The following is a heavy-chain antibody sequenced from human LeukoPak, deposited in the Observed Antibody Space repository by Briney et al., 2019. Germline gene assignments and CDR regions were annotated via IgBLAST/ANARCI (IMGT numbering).Heavy chain of an antibody. CDR1: GFTFSNYA. J-gene: IGHJ4*02. D-gene: IGHD3-9*01. CDR2: ITGSGGNT. CDR3: AKWGDYDVLTGYYVSDY. V-gene: IGHV3-23*01. Sequence: GGSLRLSCAASGFTFSNYAMGWVRQAPGKGLEWVSAITGSGGNTYYADSVKGRFTISRDNSKNTVFLQMNSLRAEDTAVYYCAKWGDYDVLTGYYVSDYWGQGTVVTVSS.